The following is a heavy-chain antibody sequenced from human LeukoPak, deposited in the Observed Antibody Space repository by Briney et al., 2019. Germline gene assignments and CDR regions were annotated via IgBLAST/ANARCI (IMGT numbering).Heavy chain of an antibody. CDR2: ISGSGGST. J-gene: IGHJ4*02. Sequence: GGSLRLSCAAAAFTFSIYAMSWVRQPPGKWMEWVSPISGSGGSTYYADSVKGRFTISRDNSKNTLYLQMNSLRAEDTAVYYCAKIGPAADYWGQGTLVTVSS. V-gene: IGHV3-23*01. D-gene: IGHD2-2*01. CDR1: AFTFSIYA. CDR3: AKIGPAADY.